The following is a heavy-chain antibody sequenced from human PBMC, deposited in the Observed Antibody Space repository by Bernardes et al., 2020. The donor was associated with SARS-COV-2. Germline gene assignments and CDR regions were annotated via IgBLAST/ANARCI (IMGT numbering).Heavy chain of an antibody. Sequence: GGSLRLSCAASGFTVSSNYMSWVRQAPGKGLEWVSVIYSGGSTYYADSVKGRFTISRDNVKDSLSLQMNSLRAEDTAVYYCRGIYYFYGMEVWGPGTTVTVS. J-gene: IGHJ6*02. CDR2: IYSGGST. CDR1: GFTVSSNY. V-gene: IGHV3-53*01. CDR3: RGIYYFYGMEV.